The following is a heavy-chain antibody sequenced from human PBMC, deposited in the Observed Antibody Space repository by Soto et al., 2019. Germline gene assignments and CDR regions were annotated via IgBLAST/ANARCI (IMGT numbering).Heavy chain of an antibody. J-gene: IGHJ6*02. CDR1: GGSISSGGYS. V-gene: IGHV4-30-2*01. Sequence: SETLSLTCAVSGGSISSGGYSWSWIRQPPGKGLEWIGYIYHSGTTYYNPSLKSRVTISVDRSKNQFSLKLSSVTAADTAVYYCARHAGGYYGMDVWGQGTTVTVSS. CDR2: IYHSGTT. CDR3: ARHAGGYYGMDV.